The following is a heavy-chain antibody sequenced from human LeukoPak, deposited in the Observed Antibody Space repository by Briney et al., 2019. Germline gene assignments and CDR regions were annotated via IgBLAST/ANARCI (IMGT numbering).Heavy chain of an antibody. Sequence: GSLRLSCAVSGITLSNYGMSWVRQAPGKGLEWIGEINHSGSTNYNPSLKSRVTISVDTSKNHFSLKLSSVTAADTAVYYCARGRGSSGPGKYYYMDVWGKGTTVTVSS. CDR2: INHSGST. CDR3: ARGRGSSGPGKYYYMDV. CDR1: GITLSNYG. V-gene: IGHV4-34*01. D-gene: IGHD6-19*01. J-gene: IGHJ6*03.